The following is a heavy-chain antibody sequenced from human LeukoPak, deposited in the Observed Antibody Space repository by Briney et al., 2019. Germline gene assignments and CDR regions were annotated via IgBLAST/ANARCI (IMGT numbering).Heavy chain of an antibody. CDR1: GYTFTGYY. J-gene: IGHJ6*03. CDR2: INPNSGGT. Sequence: ASVKVSCKASGYTFTGYYMHWVRQAPGQGLGWMGWINPNSGGTNYAQKFQGRVTMTRDTSISTAYMELSRLRSDDTAVYYCARGPPNYYYYYMDVWGKGTTVTVSS. V-gene: IGHV1-2*02. CDR3: ARGPPNYYYYYMDV.